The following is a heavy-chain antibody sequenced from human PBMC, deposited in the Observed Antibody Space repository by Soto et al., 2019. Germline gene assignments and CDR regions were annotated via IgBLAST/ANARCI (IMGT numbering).Heavy chain of an antibody. J-gene: IGHJ4*02. Sequence: QVQLVQSGAEVKKPGASVKVSCKASGYTFTSYYMHWVRQAPGQGLEWMGIINPSGGSTSYAQKFQGRVTMTRDTSTSTVYMELSSLRSEDTAVYYCARGPFSAWELPYYFDYWGQGTLVTVSS. CDR1: GYTFTSYY. CDR2: INPSGGST. D-gene: IGHD1-26*01. V-gene: IGHV1-46*01. CDR3: ARGPFSAWELPYYFDY.